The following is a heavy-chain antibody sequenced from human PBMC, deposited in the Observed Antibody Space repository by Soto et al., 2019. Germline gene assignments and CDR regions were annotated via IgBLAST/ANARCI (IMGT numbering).Heavy chain of an antibody. D-gene: IGHD3-22*01. CDR3: AISLPRYYDSSGYYQVDY. Sequence: SETLSLTCPVSGCSISSYYWSWIRQPAGKGLEWIGRIYTSGSTNYNPSLKSRVTMSVDTSKNQFSLKLSSVTAADTAVYYCAISLPRYYDSSGYYQVDYWGQGTLVTVSS. CDR2: IYTSGST. J-gene: IGHJ4*02. V-gene: IGHV4-4*07. CDR1: GCSISSYY.